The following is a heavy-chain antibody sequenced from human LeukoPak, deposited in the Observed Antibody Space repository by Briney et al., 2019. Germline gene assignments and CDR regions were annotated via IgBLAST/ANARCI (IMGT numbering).Heavy chain of an antibody. CDR2: VSSDGGIK. D-gene: IGHD5-24*01. CDR3: ASGKRDGYNPGASDAFDI. Sequence: GGSLRLSCVVSGFTFTNYVVHWVRQAPGKGLEWVTLVSSDGGIKYYADSVKGRFSVSRDISKNTLYLQMNSLRVDDTAVYYCASGKRDGYNPGASDAFDIWGQGTMVTVSS. J-gene: IGHJ3*02. CDR1: GFTFTNYV. V-gene: IGHV3-30-3*01.